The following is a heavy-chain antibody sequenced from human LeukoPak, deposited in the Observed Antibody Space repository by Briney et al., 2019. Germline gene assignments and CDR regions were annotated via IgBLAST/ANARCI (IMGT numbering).Heavy chain of an antibody. J-gene: IGHJ4*02. Sequence: GGSLRLSCAASGFTFSSFGMHWVRQAPGKGLEWVAFIQYDGSNKYYADSVKGRFTISRDNSKNTLHVQMNSLRVEDSAVYYCAKFMTTLTTDYVDSWGQGTLVSVSS. D-gene: IGHD4-11*01. V-gene: IGHV3-30*02. CDR1: GFTFSSFG. CDR3: AKFMTTLTTDYVDS. CDR2: IQYDGSNK.